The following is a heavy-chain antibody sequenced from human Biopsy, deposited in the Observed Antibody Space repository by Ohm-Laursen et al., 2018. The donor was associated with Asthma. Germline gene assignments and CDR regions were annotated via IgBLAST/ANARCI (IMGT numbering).Heavy chain of an antibody. D-gene: IGHD3-3*01. CDR3: AKRRGYSDLTDFDH. V-gene: IGHV3-30*18. CDR2: VSYDGGVA. Sequence: SLRLSCAASGFVFRSHAMHWVRQAPGKGLEWVAVVSYDGGVAHYADSMRGRFTISRDNAKSTLYLQMNRLRTDDTAVYFCAKRRGYSDLTDFDHWGQGTLATVSS. CDR1: GFVFRSHA. J-gene: IGHJ4*02.